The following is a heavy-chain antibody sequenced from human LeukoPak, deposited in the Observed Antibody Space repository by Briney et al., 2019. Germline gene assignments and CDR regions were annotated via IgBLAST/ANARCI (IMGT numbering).Heavy chain of an antibody. CDR3: ARRMTTTSVYYFDY. CDR1: GGSFSGYY. Sequence: PSETLSLTCAVYGGSFSGYYWSWIRQPPGKGLEWIGEINHSGSTNYNPPLKSRVTISVDTSKNQFSLKLSSVTAADTAVYYCARRMTTTSVYYFDYWGQGTLVTVSS. D-gene: IGHD1-14*01. J-gene: IGHJ4*02. V-gene: IGHV4-34*01. CDR2: INHSGST.